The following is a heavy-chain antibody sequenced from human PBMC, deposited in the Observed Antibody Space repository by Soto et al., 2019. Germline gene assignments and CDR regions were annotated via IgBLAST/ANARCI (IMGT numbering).Heavy chain of an antibody. CDR3: ARDPPGGSGYRNVDHALEI. V-gene: IGHV4-4*07. Sequence: SETLSLTCTVSGGSISSYYWSWLRQPAGTGLEWIWRIYTRGVTNYTPTLKSRLTVSLDTAKLQCTLRLNAVAAADGVMYYCARDPPGGSGYRNVDHALEIWGQGTMVTVSS. J-gene: IGHJ3*02. D-gene: IGHD3-3*01. CDR2: IYTRGVT. CDR1: GGSISSYY.